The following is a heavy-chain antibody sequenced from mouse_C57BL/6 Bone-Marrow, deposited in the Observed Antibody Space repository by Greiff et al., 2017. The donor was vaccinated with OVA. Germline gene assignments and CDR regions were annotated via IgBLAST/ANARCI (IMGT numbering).Heavy chain of an antibody. V-gene: IGHV1-69*01. Sequence: VQLQEPGAELVMPGASVKLSCKASGYTFTSYWMHWVKQRPGQGLEWIGEIDPSDSYTNYNQKFKGKSTLTVDKSSSTAYMQLSSLTSEDSAVYYCARYPGAYWGQGTLVTVSA. J-gene: IGHJ3*01. CDR1: GYTFTSYW. CDR2: IDPSDSYT. CDR3: ARYPGAY.